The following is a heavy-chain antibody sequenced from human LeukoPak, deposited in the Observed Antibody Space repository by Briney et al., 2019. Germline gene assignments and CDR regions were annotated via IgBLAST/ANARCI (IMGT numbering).Heavy chain of an antibody. CDR1: GFTFSSYA. D-gene: IGHD6-13*01. J-gene: IGHJ4*02. CDR3: AKEGKQRSPVDY. Sequence: GRSLRLSCAASGFTFSSYAMSWVRQAPGKGLAWVSAISGSGGSTYYADAVRGRFIITRDNSKNTLYLQMNSLRAEDTAVYYCAKEGKQRSPVDYWGQGTLVTVSS. V-gene: IGHV3-23*01. CDR2: ISGSGGST.